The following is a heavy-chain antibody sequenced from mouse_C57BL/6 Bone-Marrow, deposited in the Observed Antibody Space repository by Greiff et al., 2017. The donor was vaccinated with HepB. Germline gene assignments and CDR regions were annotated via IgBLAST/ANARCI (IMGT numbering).Heavy chain of an antibody. J-gene: IGHJ3*01. D-gene: IGHD2-4*01. Sequence: QVQLQQPGAELAMPGASVKLSCKASGYTFTSYWMHWVKQRPGQGLEWIGEIDPSDSYTNYNQKFKGKSTLTVDKSSSTAYMQLSSLTSEDSAVYYCAPYDYDAAWFAYWGQGTLVTVSA. CDR3: APYDYDAAWFAY. CDR1: GYTFTSYW. V-gene: IGHV1-69*01. CDR2: IDPSDSYT.